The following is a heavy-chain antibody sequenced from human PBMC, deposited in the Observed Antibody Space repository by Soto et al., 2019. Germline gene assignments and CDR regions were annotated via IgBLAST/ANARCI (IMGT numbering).Heavy chain of an antibody. V-gene: IGHV3-33*01. D-gene: IGHD3-22*01. Sequence: QVQLVESGGGVVQPGRSLRLSCAGSGFPFRSYGMHWVRQAPGRGLEWVAIIWYNGSNKYYPDSVKGRFTISRDNSKNTLYLQMNRLRAEDTAVYYCARDLHDTSGYYSYYFDYWGQGTLVTVSS. J-gene: IGHJ4*02. CDR2: IWYNGSNK. CDR1: GFPFRSYG. CDR3: ARDLHDTSGYYSYYFDY.